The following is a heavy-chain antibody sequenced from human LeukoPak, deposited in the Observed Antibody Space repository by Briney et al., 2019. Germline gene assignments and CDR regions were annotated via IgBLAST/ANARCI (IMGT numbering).Heavy chain of an antibody. CDR2: IYTSGST. CDR1: GGSFSGYY. V-gene: IGHV4-59*10. Sequence: SETLSLTCAVYGGSFSGYYWSWIRQPAGKGLEWIGRIYTSGSTNYNPSLKSRVTMSVDTSKNQFTLKLSSVTAADTAVYYCARAFRSSWYYFDYWGQGTLVTVSS. CDR3: ARAFRSSWYYFDY. J-gene: IGHJ4*02. D-gene: IGHD6-13*01.